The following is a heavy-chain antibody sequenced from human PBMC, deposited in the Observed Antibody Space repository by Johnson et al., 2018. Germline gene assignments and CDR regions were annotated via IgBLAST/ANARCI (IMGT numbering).Heavy chain of an antibody. CDR1: GYTFTNYA. CDR2: INAGNGNT. V-gene: IGHV1-3*01. Sequence: QVQLVESGAEVKKXGASVKVSCKASGYTFTNYAMHWVRQAPGQRLEWMGWINAGNGNTKYSQKFQGRVTITRDTSASTAYMEVCSLRSEDKAVYYCARAGYCSSTSCSDAFDIWGQGTMVTVSS. J-gene: IGHJ3*02. D-gene: IGHD2-2*01. CDR3: ARAGYCSSTSCSDAFDI.